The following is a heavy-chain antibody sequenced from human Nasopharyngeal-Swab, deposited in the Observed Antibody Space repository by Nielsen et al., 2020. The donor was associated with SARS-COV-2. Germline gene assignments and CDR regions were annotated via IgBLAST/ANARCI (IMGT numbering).Heavy chain of an antibody. D-gene: IGHD5-18*01. Sequence: WGSLRLSCAASGFTFSSDGMHWVRQAPGKGLEWVGVISYDGSNKYYADSVKGRFTISRDNSKNTLYLQMNSLRAEDTAVYYFARAIQGYSSYYYDYWGQGTLVTVSS. J-gene: IGHJ4*02. V-gene: IGHV3-30*03. CDR3: ARAIQGYSSYYYDY. CDR1: GFTFSSDG. CDR2: ISYDGSNK.